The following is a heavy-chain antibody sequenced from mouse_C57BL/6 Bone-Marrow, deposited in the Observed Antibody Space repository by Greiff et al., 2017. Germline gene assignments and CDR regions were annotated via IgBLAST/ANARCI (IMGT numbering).Heavy chain of an antibody. CDR1: GYTFTSYW. CDR2: IYPSDSET. D-gene: IGHD1-1*01. V-gene: IGHV1-61*01. Sequence: QVQLQQPGAELVRPGSSVTLSCKASGYTFTSYWMDWVKQRPGQGLEWIGNIYPSDSETHYNQKFKDKATLTVDKSSSTAYMQLSSLTSEDSAVYYCARGFTTVVAKAYWGQGTLVTVSA. J-gene: IGHJ3*01. CDR3: ARGFTTVVAKAY.